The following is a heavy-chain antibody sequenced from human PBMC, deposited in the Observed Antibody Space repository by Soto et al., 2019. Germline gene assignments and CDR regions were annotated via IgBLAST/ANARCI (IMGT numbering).Heavy chain of an antibody. Sequence: QVQLQESGPGLVKASETLSLTCTVSGTSMSGHFWSWMRQPPGKGLEWIGYGYYSGSTLYNPSLKSLVTIALDTSKNHFSLRLTSVTSADTAVYYCARGVYLSLVRTGWFDPWGQGTLVTVSS. CDR2: GYYSGST. D-gene: IGHD3-10*01. V-gene: IGHV4-59*11. J-gene: IGHJ5*02. CDR3: ARGVYLSLVRTGWFDP. CDR1: GTSMSGHF.